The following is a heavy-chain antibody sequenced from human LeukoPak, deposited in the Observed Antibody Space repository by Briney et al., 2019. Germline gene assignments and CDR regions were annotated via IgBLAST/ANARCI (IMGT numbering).Heavy chain of an antibody. Sequence: GGSLRLSCAASGFTVRSTYMSWVRQAPGKGLKWVSVIYSGGSTYYADSVKGRFTISRDNSKNTLDLQMNSLRAEDTAVYYCARGASYGYLYYFDYWGQGILVTVSS. CDR1: GFTVRSTY. V-gene: IGHV3-53*01. CDR2: IYSGGST. D-gene: IGHD5-18*01. CDR3: ARGASYGYLYYFDY. J-gene: IGHJ4*02.